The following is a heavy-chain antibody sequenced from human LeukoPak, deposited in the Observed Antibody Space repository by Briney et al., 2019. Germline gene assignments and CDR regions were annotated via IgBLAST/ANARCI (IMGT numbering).Heavy chain of an antibody. J-gene: IGHJ4*02. Sequence: GGSLRLSCAASGFDFSNYWMYWVRQAPGKGLEWLANIKQDGSEKYYVDSVRGRFTISRDNAKNSLSLQMNSLRAEDTAVYYCASNYGGWGQGTLVTVSS. V-gene: IGHV3-7*03. CDR1: GFDFSNYW. D-gene: IGHD4-11*01. CDR2: IKQDGSEK. CDR3: ASNYGG.